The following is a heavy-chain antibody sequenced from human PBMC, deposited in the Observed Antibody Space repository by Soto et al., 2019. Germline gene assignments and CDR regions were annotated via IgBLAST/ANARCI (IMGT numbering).Heavy chain of an antibody. J-gene: IGHJ5*02. D-gene: IGHD2-15*01. Sequence: QITLKESGPTLVKPTQTLTLTCTFSGFSLSTSGVGVGWIRQPPGKALEWLALIYWNDDKRYSPSLKSRLTITKSTSNTQVVLTMPMMDPVDTATYYYAHTLFVQCSGGSCYSGWFDPWGQGTLVTVSS. CDR3: AHTLFVQCSGGSCYSGWFDP. V-gene: IGHV2-5*01. CDR2: IYWNDDK. CDR1: GFSLSTSGVG.